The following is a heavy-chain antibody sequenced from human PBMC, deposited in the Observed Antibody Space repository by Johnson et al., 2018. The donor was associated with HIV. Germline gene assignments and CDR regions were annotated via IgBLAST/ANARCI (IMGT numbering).Heavy chain of an antibody. V-gene: IGHV3-53*01. Sequence: VQLVESGGGLIQPGGSLRLSCAASGFSVSYHYMSWVRQAPGRGLQWVASLYSGGPTYYADSVQGRCSISRDNSENTLYLQMNNLRADDPAVYYCSRAYFERGGYYPHAFHVGGRGTMVTVSP. D-gene: IGHD3-22*01. CDR1: GFSVSYHY. CDR3: SRAYFERGGYYPHAFHV. J-gene: IGHJ3*01. CDR2: LYSGGPT.